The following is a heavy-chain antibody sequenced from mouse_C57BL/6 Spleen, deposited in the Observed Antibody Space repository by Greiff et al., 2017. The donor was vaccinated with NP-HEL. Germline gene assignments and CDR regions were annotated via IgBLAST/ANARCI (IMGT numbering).Heavy chain of an antibody. CDR1: GYTFTSYW. J-gene: IGHJ2*01. V-gene: IGHV1-69*01. CDR3: ARSYYYGSSYFDY. CDR2: IDPSDSYT. D-gene: IGHD1-1*01. Sequence: QVQLQQPGAELVMPGASVKLSCKASGYTFTSYWMHWVKQRPGQGLEWIGEIDPSDSYTNYNQQFKGKSTLTVDKSSSTAYMQLSSLTSEDSAVYYCARSYYYGSSYFDYWGQGTTLTVSS.